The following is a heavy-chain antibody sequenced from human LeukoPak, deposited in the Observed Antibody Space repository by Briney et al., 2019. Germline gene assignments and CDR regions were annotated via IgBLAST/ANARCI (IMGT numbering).Heavy chain of an antibody. Sequence: SETLSLTCAVSSDSISNSAYHWGWIRQPPGRGLEWIVTIYYSRGTYYNPSLKSRVTISVDTSKNQFSLKLSSVTAADTAVYYCARLLVGVITTHSGDCWGQGTLVTVSS. CDR2: IYYSRGT. J-gene: IGHJ4*02. D-gene: IGHD3-22*01. CDR3: ARLLVGVITTHSGDC. V-gene: IGHV4-39*01. CDR1: SDSISNSAYH.